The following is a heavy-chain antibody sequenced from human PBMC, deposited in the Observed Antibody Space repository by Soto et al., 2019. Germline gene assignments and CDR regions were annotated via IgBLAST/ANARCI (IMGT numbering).Heavy chain of an antibody. V-gene: IGHV3-21*06. Sequence: GGSLRLSWSASGFTFTRYSMNWVRQAPGKGLEWVSSISSTTNYIYYGDSMKGRFTISRDNAKNSLYLEMNSLRAEDTAVYYCARESEDLTSNLDYWGKVTLVTVSS. CDR1: GFTFTRYS. J-gene: IGHJ4*02. CDR3: ARESEDLTSNLDY. CDR2: ISSTTNYI.